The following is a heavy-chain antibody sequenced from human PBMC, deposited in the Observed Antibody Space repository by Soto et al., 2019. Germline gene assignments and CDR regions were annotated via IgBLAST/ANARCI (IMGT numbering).Heavy chain of an antibody. V-gene: IGHV2-26*01. J-gene: IGHJ4*02. Sequence: SGPTLVNPTETLTLTCTVSGFSLSDSKMGVSWIRQPPGKALEWLAHIFSNDEKSYSTSLKTRLTLSKDTSKSQVVLSMTNVEPVDTATYYCVRFAYAGFQDWLFLDYWGQGALVTVSS. CDR3: VRFAYAGFQDWLFLDY. D-gene: IGHD3-9*01. CDR2: IFSNDEK. CDR1: GFSLSDSKMG.